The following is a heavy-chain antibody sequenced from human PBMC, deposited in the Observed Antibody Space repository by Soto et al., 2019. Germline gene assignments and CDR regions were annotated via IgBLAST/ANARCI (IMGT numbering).Heavy chain of an antibody. D-gene: IGHD4-17*01. CDR2: ISDSGDSR. V-gene: IGHV3-23*01. Sequence: GGSLRLSCAASGFTFSSYAMSWVRQAPGKGLEWVSSISDSGDSRYYTDSVKGRFTISRDNSKNTLYLQMNSLRAEDTAVYYCATYGVPDYWGQGTLVTVSS. J-gene: IGHJ4*02. CDR1: GFTFSSYA. CDR3: ATYGVPDY.